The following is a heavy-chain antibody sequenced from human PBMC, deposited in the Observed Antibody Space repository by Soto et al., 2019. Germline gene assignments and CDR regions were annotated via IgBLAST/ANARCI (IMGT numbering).Heavy chain of an antibody. CDR1: GGSMSTSHW. D-gene: IGHD3-22*01. V-gene: IGHV4-4*02. CDR2: IYHSGTT. Sequence: QVQLRESGPGLVKPSGTLSLTCAVSGGSMSTSHWWAWVRQSPGKGLEWIGEIYHSGTTYYNQPLKSRVTVTVDKFERRFSLNVNTVTAADTAIYYCARSNDDDSGLGYDYWGQGSLVIVSS. CDR3: ARSNDDDSGLGYDY. J-gene: IGHJ4*02.